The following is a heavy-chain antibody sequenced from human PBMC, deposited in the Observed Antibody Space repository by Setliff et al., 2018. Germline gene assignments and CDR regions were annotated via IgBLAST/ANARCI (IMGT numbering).Heavy chain of an antibody. CDR1: GGSFSGYY. Sequence: SETLSLTCAVYGGSFSGYYWSWIRQPPGKGLEWIGEIDQSGITNYNPSLKSRVTISIDTSKNQFSLRLSSVTAADTAVYYCARPQYCSSTSCYEDYWGQGTQVTVSS. CDR2: IDQSGIT. J-gene: IGHJ4*02. V-gene: IGHV4-34*01. D-gene: IGHD2-2*01. CDR3: ARPQYCSSTSCYEDY.